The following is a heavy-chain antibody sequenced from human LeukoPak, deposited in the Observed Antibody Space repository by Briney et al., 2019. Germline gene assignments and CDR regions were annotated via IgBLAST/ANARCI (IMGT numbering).Heavy chain of an antibody. V-gene: IGHV1-46*01. CDR2: INPSGGST. D-gene: IGHD3-22*01. J-gene: IGHJ6*04. CDR3: ARVPGGYYYDSSGPLGV. CDR1: GYTFTSYY. Sequence: GASVKVSCKASGYTFTSYYMHWVRQAPGQGLEWMGIINPSGGSTSYAQKFQGRVTMTRDMSTSTVYMELSSLRSEDTAVYYCARVPGGYYYDSSGPLGVWGKGTTVTVSS.